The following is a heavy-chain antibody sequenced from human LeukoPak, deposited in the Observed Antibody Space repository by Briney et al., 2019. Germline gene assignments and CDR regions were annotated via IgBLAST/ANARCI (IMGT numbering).Heavy chain of an antibody. J-gene: IGHJ4*02. CDR3: ARGRYYYDSSGYPLYYFDY. Sequence: GGSLRLSCAASGFTFSSSGMHWVRQAPGKGLEWVAFISYDGSNRYYADSVKGRFTISRDNSKNTLYLQMNSLRAEDTAVYYCARGRYYYDSSGYPLYYFDYWGQGTLVTVSS. CDR2: ISYDGSNR. CDR1: GFTFSSSG. D-gene: IGHD3-22*01. V-gene: IGHV3-30*02.